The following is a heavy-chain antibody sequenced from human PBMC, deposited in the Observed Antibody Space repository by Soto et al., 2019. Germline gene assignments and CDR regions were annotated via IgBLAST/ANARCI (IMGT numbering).Heavy chain of an antibody. V-gene: IGHV3-30*18. Sequence: QVQLVESGGGVVQPGRSLRLSCAASGFTFSSYGMHWVRQAPGKGLEWVAVISYDGSNKYYADSVKGRFTISRDNXKTXLYLQMNSLRAEDTAVYYCAKVAGGSGWLTPVFDYWGQGTLVTVSS. CDR1: GFTFSSYG. J-gene: IGHJ4*02. CDR2: ISYDGSNK. CDR3: AKVAGGSGWLTPVFDY. D-gene: IGHD6-19*01.